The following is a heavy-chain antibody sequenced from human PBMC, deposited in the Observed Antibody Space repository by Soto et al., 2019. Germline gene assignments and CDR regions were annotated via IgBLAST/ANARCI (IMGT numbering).Heavy chain of an antibody. V-gene: IGHV4-59*01. J-gene: IGHJ4*02. Sequence: SETLSLTCAVYGGSFSSYHWSWIRQPPGKGLEWIGNIYNSGSTNYNPSLESRVTISVDTSKNQFSLKLGSVTAADTAVYYCARIPPGHTYGPFDYWGQGMLVTVSS. CDR3: ARIPPGHTYGPFDY. CDR2: IYNSGST. D-gene: IGHD5-18*01. CDR1: GGSFSSYH.